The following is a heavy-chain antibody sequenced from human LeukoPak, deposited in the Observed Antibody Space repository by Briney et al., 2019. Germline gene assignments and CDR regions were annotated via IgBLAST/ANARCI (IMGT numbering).Heavy chain of an antibody. CDR1: GYTFTGYY. J-gene: IGHJ4*02. D-gene: IGHD2-2*01. CDR2: INPNSGGT. Sequence: GASVKVSCKASGYTFTGYYMHWVRQAPGQGLEWMRWINPNSGGTNYAQKFQGRVTMTRDTSISTAYMELSRLRSDGTAVYYCARAEYCSSTSCYPSSGWFHYFDYWGQGTLVTVSS. CDR3: ARAEYCSSTSCYPSSGWFHYFDY. V-gene: IGHV1-2*02.